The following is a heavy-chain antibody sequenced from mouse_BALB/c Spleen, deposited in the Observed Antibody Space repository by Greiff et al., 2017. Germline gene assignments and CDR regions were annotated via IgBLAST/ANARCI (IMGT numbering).Heavy chain of an antibody. CDR1: GFSLTSYD. V-gene: IGHV2-9-2*01. CDR2: IWTGGGT. D-gene: IGHD2-1*01. Sequence: QVQLKESGPGLVAPSQSLSITCTVSGFSLTSYDISWIRQPPGKGLEWLGVIWTGGGTNYNSAFMSRLSISKDNSKSQVFLKMNSLQTDDTAIYYCVRIRDYGNYPYYAMDYWGQGTSVTVSS. J-gene: IGHJ4*01. CDR3: VRIRDYGNYPYYAMDY.